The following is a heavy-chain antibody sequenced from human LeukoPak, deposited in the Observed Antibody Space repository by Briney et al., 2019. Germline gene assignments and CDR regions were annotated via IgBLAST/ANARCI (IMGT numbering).Heavy chain of an antibody. J-gene: IGHJ4*02. CDR1: GGSISSGNYY. D-gene: IGHD3-3*01. Sequence: PSETLSLTCTVSGGSISSGNYYWGWIRQPPGKGLEWIGSIYYSGSTYYNPSLKSRVTISLDTSKNQFSLKLSAVTAADTAVYSCARCGYYDFWSGYNPATFDSWGQGTPVTVSS. CDR3: ARCGYYDFWSGYNPATFDS. V-gene: IGHV4-39*01. CDR2: IYYSGST.